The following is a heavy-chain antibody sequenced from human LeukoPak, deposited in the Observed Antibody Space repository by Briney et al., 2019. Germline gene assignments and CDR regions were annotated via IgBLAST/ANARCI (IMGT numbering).Heavy chain of an antibody. CDR1: GGTFSSYA. J-gene: IGHJ3*02. CDR2: IIPIFGTA. CDR3: ASLATIGSDSFDI. D-gene: IGHD2-2*03. Sequence: ASVKVSCKASGGTFSSYAISWVRQAPGQGLEWMGGIIPIFGTANYAQKFQGRVTITADESTSTAYMELSSLRSEDTAVYYYASLATIGSDSFDIWGQGTMVTVSS. V-gene: IGHV1-69*13.